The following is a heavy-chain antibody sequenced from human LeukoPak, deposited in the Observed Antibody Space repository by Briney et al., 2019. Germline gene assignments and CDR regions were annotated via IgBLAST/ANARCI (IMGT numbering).Heavy chain of an antibody. V-gene: IGHV4-34*01. CDR2: ITYRGSP. J-gene: IGHJ4*02. CDR1: DGSLDIYY. CDR3: ATYGGDWKFAS. D-gene: IGHD2-21*01. Sequence: SETLSLTCGASDGSLDIYYWMFVRQPPGKGLQWIGEITYRGSPYYHPSLKSRVTISIDASQRHISLRLSSVTAADTAVYYCATYGGDWKFASWGQGTLVTVSS.